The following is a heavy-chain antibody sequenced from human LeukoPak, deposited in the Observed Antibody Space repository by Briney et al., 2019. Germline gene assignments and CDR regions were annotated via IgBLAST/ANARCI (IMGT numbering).Heavy chain of an antibody. D-gene: IGHD4-17*01. V-gene: IGHV3-9*01. CDR3: AKDMGDYGDAFDI. CDR1: GFTFDDYA. J-gene: IGHJ3*02. Sequence: PGRSLRLSCAASGFTFDDYAMHWVRQAPGKGLEWDSGISWNSGSIGYADSVKGRFTISRDNAKNSLYLQMNSLRAEDTALYYCAKDMGDYGDAFDIWGQGTMVTVSS. CDR2: ISWNSGSI.